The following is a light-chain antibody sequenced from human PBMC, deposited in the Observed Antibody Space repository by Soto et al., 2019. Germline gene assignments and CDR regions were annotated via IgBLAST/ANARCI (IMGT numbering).Light chain of an antibody. J-gene: IGKJ1*01. CDR2: DAS. CDR1: QSISTL. V-gene: IGKV1-5*01. Sequence: DIQMTQSPSTLSASIGDTVTITCRASQSISTLLAWYQQKPGETPKLLIYDASDLESGVPSRFSGSGSGTEFTLTISSLQPDDFATYYCQHYNSYSEAFGQGTKVDIK. CDR3: QHYNSYSEA.